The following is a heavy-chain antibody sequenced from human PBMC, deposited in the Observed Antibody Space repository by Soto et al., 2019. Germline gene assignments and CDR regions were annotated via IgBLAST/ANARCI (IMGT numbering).Heavy chain of an antibody. CDR2: IIPIFGTA. D-gene: IGHD6-13*01. V-gene: IGHV1-69*13. J-gene: IGHJ5*02. CDR1: GGTFSSYA. Sequence: SVKVSCKASGGTFSSYAIIWVRQAPGQGLEWMGGIIPIFGTANYAQKLQGRVTITADESTSTAYMELSSLRSEDTAVYYCASGRSRGQQLVPRNWFDPWGQGTLVTVSS. CDR3: ASGRSRGQQLVPRNWFDP.